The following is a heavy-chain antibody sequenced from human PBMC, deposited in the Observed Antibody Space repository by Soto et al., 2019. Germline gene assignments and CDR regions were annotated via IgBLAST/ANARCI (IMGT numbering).Heavy chain of an antibody. CDR2: IYYSGST. D-gene: IGHD3-22*01. Sequence: PSETLSLTCTVSGGSISSGDYYWSWIRQAPGKGLEWIGYIYYSGSTYYNPSLKSRVTISVDTSKNQFSLKLSSVTAADTAVYYCARGWMTYHYASSGYYDTFDIWGQGTMVTVSS. CDR1: GGSISSGDYY. V-gene: IGHV4-30-4*01. J-gene: IGHJ3*02. CDR3: ARGWMTYHYASSGYYDTFDI.